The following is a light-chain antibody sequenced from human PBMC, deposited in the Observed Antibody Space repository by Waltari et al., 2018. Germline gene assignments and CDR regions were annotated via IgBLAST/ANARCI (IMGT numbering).Light chain of an antibody. CDR1: QNINGK. J-gene: IGKJ1*01. Sequence: EIVMTQSPATLSVSPGERAILSCRASQNINGKLVWYQQKPGQAPRLLIYGASIRATGVPVRFSGSGSGTEYTLTISSLHSEDFAVYYCQQYNNWRTFGQGTKVEIK. V-gene: IGKV3D-15*01. CDR2: GAS. CDR3: QQYNNWRT.